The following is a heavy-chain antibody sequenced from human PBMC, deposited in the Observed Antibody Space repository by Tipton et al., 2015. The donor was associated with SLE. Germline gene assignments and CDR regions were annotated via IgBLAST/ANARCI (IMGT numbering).Heavy chain of an antibody. J-gene: IGHJ6*03. D-gene: IGHD3-10*01. CDR1: GGSIRSGDYY. V-gene: IGHV4-39*01. CDR2: IFYSGST. Sequence: TLSLTCTVSGGSIRSGDYYWSWIRQHPGKGLEWIGDIFYSGSTYYNPSLESRVTMSVDTSKNQFSLKLKSVTAADTSVYYCAKIMRGPSFYYYYMDVWGKGTTVTVSS. CDR3: AKIMRGPSFYYYYMDV.